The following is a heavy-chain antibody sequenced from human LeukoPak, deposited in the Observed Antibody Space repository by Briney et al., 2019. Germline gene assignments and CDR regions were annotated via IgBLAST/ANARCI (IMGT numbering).Heavy chain of an antibody. CDR1: GGSISSYY. D-gene: IGHD3-22*01. J-gene: IGHJ4*02. V-gene: IGHV4-59*01. Sequence: SETLSLTCTVSGGSISSYYWSWIRQPPGKGLEWIGYIHYSGSTNYNPSLKSRVTISVDTSKNQFSLKLSSVTAADTAVYYCARAGYYYDSSGYIPFDYWGQGTLVTVSS. CDR2: IHYSGST. CDR3: ARAGYYYDSSGYIPFDY.